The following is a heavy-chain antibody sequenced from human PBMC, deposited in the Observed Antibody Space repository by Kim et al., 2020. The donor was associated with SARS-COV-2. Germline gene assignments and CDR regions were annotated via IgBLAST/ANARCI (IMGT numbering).Heavy chain of an antibody. J-gene: IGHJ4*02. CDR3: ARDFWSGYLGHFDY. D-gene: IGHD3-3*01. Sequence: SQTFQGRVTITRDTSASTAYMELSSLRSEDTAVYYCARDFWSGYLGHFDYWGQGTLVTVSS. V-gene: IGHV1-3*01.